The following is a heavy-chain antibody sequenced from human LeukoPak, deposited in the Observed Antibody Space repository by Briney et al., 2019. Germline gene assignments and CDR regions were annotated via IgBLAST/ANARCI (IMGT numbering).Heavy chain of an antibody. V-gene: IGHV3-21*01. J-gene: IGHJ6*03. CDR3: ARGFELLYYYYYYYMDV. Sequence: GGSLRLSCAASGFTFSSYSMNWVRQAPGKGLEWVSSISSSSSYIYYADSVKGRFTISRDRAKNSLYLQMNSLRAEDTAVYYCARGFELLYYYYYYYMDVWGKGTTVTVSS. CDR2: ISSSSSYI. D-gene: IGHD3-10*01. CDR1: GFTFSSYS.